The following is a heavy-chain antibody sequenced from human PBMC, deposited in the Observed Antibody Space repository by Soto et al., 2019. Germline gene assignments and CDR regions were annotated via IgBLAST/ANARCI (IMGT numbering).Heavy chain of an antibody. CDR1: EFTFSNYW. D-gene: IGHD5-12*01. J-gene: IGHJ4*02. CDR3: ARDKSGPADY. V-gene: IGHV3-74*01. Sequence: SGGSLRLSCAASEFTFSNYWMHWVRQAPGKGLEWVSCINTDGSSTNYADSVKGRFTISRDNAKNTLYLQMNSLRAEDTAVYYCARDKSGPADYWGQGTLVTVSS. CDR2: INTDGSST.